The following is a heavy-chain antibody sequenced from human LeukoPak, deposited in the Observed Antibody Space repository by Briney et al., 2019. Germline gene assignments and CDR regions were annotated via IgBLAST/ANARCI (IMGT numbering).Heavy chain of an antibody. J-gene: IGHJ4*02. CDR2: ISSSSSYI. D-gene: IGHD6-13*01. CDR3: ARPAVNPGIEAAACHY. V-gene: IGHV3-21*01. Sequence: PGGSLRLSCAASGFTFSSYTMNWVRQAPGKGLEWVSSISSSSSYIYYADSVKGRFTISRDNAKNSLYLQMNSLRAEDTAVYYCARPAVNPGIEAAACHYWGQGTLVTVSS. CDR1: GFTFSSYT.